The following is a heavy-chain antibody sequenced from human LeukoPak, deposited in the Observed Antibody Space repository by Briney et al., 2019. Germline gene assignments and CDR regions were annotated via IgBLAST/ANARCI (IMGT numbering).Heavy chain of an antibody. CDR1: GGSISGYY. CDR2: INHSGST. CDR3: ARGVRTGYFDY. V-gene: IGHV4-34*01. Sequence: PSETLSLTCTVSGGSISGYYWSWFRQPPGKGLEWIGEINHSGSTNYNPSLKSRVTISVDTSKNQFSLKLSSVTAADTAVYYCARGVRTGYFDYWGQGTLVTVSS. J-gene: IGHJ4*02.